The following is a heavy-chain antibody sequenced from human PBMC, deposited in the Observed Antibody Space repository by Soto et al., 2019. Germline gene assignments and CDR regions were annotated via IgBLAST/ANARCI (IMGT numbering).Heavy chain of an antibody. V-gene: IGHV4-31*03. Sequence: SGPLSLTCTVSVGSISSGGYYWSWSRQHPGKGLEWIGYIYYSGSTYYNPSLKSRVTISVDTSKNQFSLKLSSVTAADTAVYYCARDSGWNANWFDPWGQGTLVTVSS. CDR1: VGSISSGGYY. J-gene: IGHJ5*02. CDR3: ARDSGWNANWFDP. D-gene: IGHD1-1*01. CDR2: IYYSGST.